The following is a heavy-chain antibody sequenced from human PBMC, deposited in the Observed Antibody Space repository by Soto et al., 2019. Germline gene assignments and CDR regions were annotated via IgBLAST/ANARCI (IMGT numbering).Heavy chain of an antibody. CDR2: ISWDGGTI. CDR1: GFTFDDYA. J-gene: IGHJ4*02. V-gene: IGHV3-9*01. CDR3: AKDLFQYDFWSGYQK. Sequence: EVQLVESGGGLAQPGRSLRLSCATSGFTFDDYAMHWVRQAPGKGLEWVSGISWDGGTIGYADSVKGRLTISRDNDKKSLFMEMNTLRPEDTAIYFCAKDLFQYDFWSGYQKWGQGTLVTVSS. D-gene: IGHD3-3*01.